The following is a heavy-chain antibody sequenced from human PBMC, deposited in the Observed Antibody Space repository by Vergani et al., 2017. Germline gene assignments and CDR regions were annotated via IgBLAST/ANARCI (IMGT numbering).Heavy chain of an antibody. CDR2: ISYDGSNK. D-gene: IGHD5-12*01. Sequence: QVQLVESGGGVVQPGRSLRLSCAASGFTFSYYAMHWVRQAPGKGLECVAIISYDGSNKYYVDSVKGRFTISRDNSKNTLYLQMNSLRAEDTAVYYCAKANPRNSGYDYLYYYHAMDVWGQGTTVTVSS. CDR1: GFTFSYYA. V-gene: IGHV3-30-3*01. CDR3: AKANPRNSGYDYLYYYHAMDV. J-gene: IGHJ6*02.